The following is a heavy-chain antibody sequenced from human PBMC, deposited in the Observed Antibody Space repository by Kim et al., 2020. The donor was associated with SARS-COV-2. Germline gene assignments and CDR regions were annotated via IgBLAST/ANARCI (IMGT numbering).Heavy chain of an antibody. Sequence: GGSLRLSCAASGFTFDDYAMHWVRQSPGKGLEWVSGISWNSGSIGYADSVKGRFTISRDNAKNSLYLQMNSLRAEDTALYYCAKATGTMVRGVILPRMDVWGQGTTVTVSS. J-gene: IGHJ6*02. V-gene: IGHV3-9*01. CDR2: ISWNSGSI. CDR1: GFTFDDYA. D-gene: IGHD3-10*01. CDR3: AKATGTMVRGVILPRMDV.